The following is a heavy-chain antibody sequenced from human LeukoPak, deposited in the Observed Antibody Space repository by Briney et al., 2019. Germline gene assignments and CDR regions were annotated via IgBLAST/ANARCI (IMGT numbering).Heavy chain of an antibody. J-gene: IGHJ4*02. CDR1: GFTFGNYA. CDR3: AKSKDGYTRLFDY. CDR2: VDSTGTHT. Sequence: PGGSLRLSCAASGFTFGNYAMSWVRQAPGKGLEWVSGVDSTGTHTYHADSVKGRFTISRDNSKNTLYLHMTSLRGEDTAVYFCAKSKDGYTRLFDYWGQGTLVSVSS. V-gene: IGHV3-23*05. D-gene: IGHD5-24*01.